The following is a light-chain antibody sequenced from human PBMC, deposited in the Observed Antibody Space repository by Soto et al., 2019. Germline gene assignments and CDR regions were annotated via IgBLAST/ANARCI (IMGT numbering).Light chain of an antibody. Sequence: EIVLTQSPATLSLSPGERATLSCRASQSVTTYLAWYQQKPGQAPRLLIYDASNRATGTPARFSGSGSGTDFTLTISSLQSEDFAVYYCHQYNNWPVTFGQGTKVDIK. V-gene: IGKV3-11*01. CDR1: QSVTTY. CDR2: DAS. J-gene: IGKJ1*01. CDR3: HQYNNWPVT.